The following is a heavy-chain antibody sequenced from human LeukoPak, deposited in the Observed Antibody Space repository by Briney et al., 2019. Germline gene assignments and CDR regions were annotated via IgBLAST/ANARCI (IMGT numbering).Heavy chain of an antibody. CDR2: IFPGDSGT. J-gene: IGHJ3*02. D-gene: IGHD3-10*01. V-gene: IGHV5-51*03. Sequence: GESLKISCKGSGYSFISYWIGWLRQMPRKGLEWMGIIFPGDSGTTYCASFESQVTITSDKSINTAYLQWSSLKASDTAMHYCARKPSYVSGLQHAFDIWGQDTSVSVSS. CDR1: GYSFISYW. CDR3: ARKPSYVSGLQHAFDI.